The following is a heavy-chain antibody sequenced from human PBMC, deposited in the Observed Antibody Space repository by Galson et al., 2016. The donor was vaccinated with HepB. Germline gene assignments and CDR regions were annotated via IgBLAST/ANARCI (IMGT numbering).Heavy chain of an antibody. V-gene: IGHV4-39*01. J-gene: IGHJ6*02. Sequence: SETLSLTCSVSGGSISSRSYYWGWIRQPPGKGLEWIGTIYYSGKPYYNPSLKTRMTISVDTSKNQFSLKLTSVTAADTAVYYCARQVADFWGGYYYYGMDVWGQGTTVTVSS. CDR1: GGSISSRSYY. D-gene: IGHD3-3*01. CDR3: ARQVADFWGGYYYYGMDV. CDR2: IYYSGKP.